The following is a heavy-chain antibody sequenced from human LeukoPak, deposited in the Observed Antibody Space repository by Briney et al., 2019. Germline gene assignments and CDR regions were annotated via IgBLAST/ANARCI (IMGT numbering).Heavy chain of an antibody. V-gene: IGHV3-7*04. CDR1: GFTFSSYW. CDR3: ARGGNFYDY. CDR2: IEEDEGEK. J-gene: IGHJ4*02. Sequence: PGGSLRLSCAVSGFTFSSYWMSWVRQAPGKGLERVANIEEDEGEKLYMDSVKGRFIISRDNAKNSVYLQMNSLRAEDTGVYYCARGGNFYDYWGQGSLVTVSS.